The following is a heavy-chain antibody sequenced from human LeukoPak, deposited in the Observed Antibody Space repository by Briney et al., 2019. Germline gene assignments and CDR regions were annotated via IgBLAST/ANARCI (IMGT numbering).Heavy chain of an antibody. J-gene: IGHJ4*02. V-gene: IGHV4-34*01. CDR3: ARGDFWSGPDY. Sequence: PSETLSLTCAVYGGSFSGYYWSWIRQPPGKGLESIGEINHSGSTNYNPSLKSRVTISVDTSKNQFSLKLSSVTAADTAVYYCARGDFWSGPDYWGQGTLVTVSS. CDR2: INHSGST. CDR1: GGSFSGYY. D-gene: IGHD3-3*01.